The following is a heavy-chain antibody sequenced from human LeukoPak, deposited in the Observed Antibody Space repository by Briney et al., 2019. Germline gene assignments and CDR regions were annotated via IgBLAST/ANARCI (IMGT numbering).Heavy chain of an antibody. CDR1: GFTFSSYG. D-gene: IGHD2-8*01. CDR3: ARDRSTVLMIYATDY. Sequence: PGGSLRLSCAASGFTFSSYGMHWVRQAPGKGLEWVAVISYDGSNKYYADSVKGRFTISRDNSKNTLYLQMNSLRTEDTAVYYCARDRSTVLMIYATDYWGQGTQVTVSS. CDR2: ISYDGSNK. J-gene: IGHJ4*02. V-gene: IGHV3-30*03.